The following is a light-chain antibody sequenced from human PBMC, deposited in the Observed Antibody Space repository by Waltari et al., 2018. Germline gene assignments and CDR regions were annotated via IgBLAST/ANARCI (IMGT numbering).Light chain of an antibody. V-gene: IGLV1-44*01. CDR3: ALWDDSLNGVV. CDR1: SSNIGSHS. CDR2: SNT. Sequence: QSVLTQPPSASGNPGQRVTISCPVTSSNIGSHSAQWLPPLPGTAPKLLIHSNTERPSGVPGRFSGSKSGTSASLAISGLQSEDEGDYYCALWDDSLNGVVFGGGTKLTVL. J-gene: IGLJ2*01.